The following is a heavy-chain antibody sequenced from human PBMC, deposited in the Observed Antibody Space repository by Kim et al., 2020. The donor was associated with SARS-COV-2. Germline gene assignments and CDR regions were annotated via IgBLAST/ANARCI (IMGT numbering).Heavy chain of an antibody. CDR3: ARDLWRMVRGVNWFDP. J-gene: IGHJ5*02. V-gene: IGHV1-69*04. Sequence: KFQGTVTITADKSTSTAYMELSSLRSEDTAVYYCARDLWRMVRGVNWFDPWGQGTLVTVSS. D-gene: IGHD3-10*01.